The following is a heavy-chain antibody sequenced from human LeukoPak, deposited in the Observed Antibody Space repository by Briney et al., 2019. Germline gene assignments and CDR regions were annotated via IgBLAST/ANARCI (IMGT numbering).Heavy chain of an antibody. J-gene: IGHJ4*02. CDR2: INHSGST. Sequence: SETLSLTCAVYGGSFSGYYWSWIRQPPGKGLEWIGEINHSGSTNYNPSLKSRVTISVDTSKNQFSLKLSSVTAADTAVYYCARDKAYYDSSGYYDYFDYWGQGTLVTVSS. CDR3: ARDKAYYDSSGYYDYFDY. D-gene: IGHD3-22*01. V-gene: IGHV4-34*01. CDR1: GGSFSGYY.